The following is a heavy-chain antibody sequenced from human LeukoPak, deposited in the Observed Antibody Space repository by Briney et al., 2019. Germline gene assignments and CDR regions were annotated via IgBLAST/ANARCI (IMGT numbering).Heavy chain of an antibody. J-gene: IGHJ4*02. D-gene: IGHD2-21*02. CDR1: GFSVSSNY. CDR3: ATDGASCGGDCYSDF. Sequence: PGGSLRLSCAASGFSVSSNYMTWVCQAPGKGLEWVAFIYIAGRTYYADSVKGRFTISRDDSKNTLYLQMTSLRVEDTAVYYCATDGASCGGDCYSDFWGQGTLVTVSS. CDR2: IYIAGRT. V-gene: IGHV3-53*01.